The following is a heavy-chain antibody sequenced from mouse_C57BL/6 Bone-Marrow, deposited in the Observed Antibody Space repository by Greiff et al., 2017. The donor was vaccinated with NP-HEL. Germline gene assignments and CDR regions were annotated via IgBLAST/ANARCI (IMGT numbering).Heavy chain of an antibody. CDR2: INPGSGGT. CDR1: GSAFTNYL. J-gene: IGHJ2*01. Sequence: QVQLQQSGAELVRPGTSVKVSCKASGSAFTNYLLEWVKQRPGPGLEWIGVINPGSGGTNYNEQFQGKATLTADNSSSPAYMQLSNLTSEHSAVYVCARSYYGSRESDCWGQDTTLTVS. CDR3: ARSYYGSRESDC. V-gene: IGHV1-54*01. D-gene: IGHD1-1*01.